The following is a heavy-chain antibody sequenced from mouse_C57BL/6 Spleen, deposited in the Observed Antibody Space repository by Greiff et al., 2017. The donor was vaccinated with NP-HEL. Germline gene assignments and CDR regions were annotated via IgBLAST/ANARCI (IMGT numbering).Heavy chain of an antibody. V-gene: IGHV5-15*01. CDR1: GFTFSDYG. J-gene: IGHJ4*01. CDR2: ISNLAYSI. Sequence: EVHLVESGGGLVQPGGSLKLSCAASGFTFSDYGMAWVRQAPRKGPEWVAFISNLAYSIYYADTVTGRFTISRENAKNTLYLEMSSLRSEDTAMYYCAREGTGYYAMDYWGQGTSVTVSS. D-gene: IGHD4-1*01. CDR3: AREGTGYYAMDY.